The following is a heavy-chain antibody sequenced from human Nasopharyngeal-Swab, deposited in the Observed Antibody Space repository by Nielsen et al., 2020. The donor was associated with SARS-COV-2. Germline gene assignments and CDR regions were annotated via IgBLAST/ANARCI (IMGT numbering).Heavy chain of an antibody. Sequence: VRQAPGKGLEWVSLISGDGGSTYYADSVKGRFTISRDNSKNSLYLQMNSLRTEDTALYYCAKVPTPYCGGDCYGDSFDYWGQGTLVTSPQ. CDR2: ISGDGGST. CDR3: AKVPTPYCGGDCYGDSFDY. V-gene: IGHV3-43*02. J-gene: IGHJ4*02. D-gene: IGHD2-21*02.